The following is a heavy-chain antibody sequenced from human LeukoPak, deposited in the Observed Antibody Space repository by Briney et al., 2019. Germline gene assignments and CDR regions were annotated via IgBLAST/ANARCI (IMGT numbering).Heavy chain of an antibody. CDR3: ARLANSIDY. CDR2: ISYDGSNK. CDR1: GFTFSSYA. D-gene: IGHD3-3*02. Sequence: GGSLRLSCAASGFTFSSYAMRWVRQAPGKGLEWVAVISYDGSNKYYADSVKGRFTISRDNSKNTLYLQMNSLRAEDTAVYYCARLANSIDYWGQGTLVTVSS. J-gene: IGHJ4*02. V-gene: IGHV3-30-3*01.